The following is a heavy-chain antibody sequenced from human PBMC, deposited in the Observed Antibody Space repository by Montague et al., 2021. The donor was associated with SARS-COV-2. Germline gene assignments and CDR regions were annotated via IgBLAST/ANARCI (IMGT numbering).Heavy chain of an antibody. V-gene: IGHV4-39*02. D-gene: IGHD3-10*01. Sequence: SETLSLTCTVSAGSISTNSYYWAWIRQPPGKGLEWIGSISYSGSTYFNPSLESRLTMSVDTSKNHFSLKLSSVTAADTAVYYCARLWDFYGSGSYKNSWFDPWGQGILVTVSS. CDR1: AGSISTNSYY. CDR3: ARLWDFYGSGSYKNSWFDP. J-gene: IGHJ5*02. CDR2: ISYSGST.